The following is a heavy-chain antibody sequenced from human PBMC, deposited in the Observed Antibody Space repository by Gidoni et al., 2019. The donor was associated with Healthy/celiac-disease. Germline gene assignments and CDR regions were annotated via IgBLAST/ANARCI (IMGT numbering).Heavy chain of an antibody. Sequence: EVQLVESGGGLVQPGGSLRLSCAASGFTFSSYSMNWVRQAPGKGLEWVSYISSSSSTIYYADSVKGRFTISRDNAKNSLYLQMNSLRAEDTAVYYCARDFWSGYSLFYYYYGMDVWGQGTTVTVSS. J-gene: IGHJ6*02. V-gene: IGHV3-48*01. CDR1: GFTFSSYS. CDR3: ARDFWSGYSLFYYYYGMDV. CDR2: ISSSSSTI. D-gene: IGHD3-3*01.